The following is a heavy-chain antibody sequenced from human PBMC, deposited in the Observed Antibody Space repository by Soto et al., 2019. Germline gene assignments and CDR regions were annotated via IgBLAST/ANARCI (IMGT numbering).Heavy chain of an antibody. V-gene: IGHV4-34*01. Sequence: LTCAVYGGSFSGYYWSWIRQPPGKGLGWIGEINHSGSTNYNPSLKSRVTISVDTSKNQFSLKLSSVTAADTAVYYCASAWTHRGHDYWGQGTLVTVSS. CDR3: ASAWTHRGHDY. CDR2: INHSGST. CDR1: GGSFSGYY. J-gene: IGHJ4*02. D-gene: IGHD3-16*01.